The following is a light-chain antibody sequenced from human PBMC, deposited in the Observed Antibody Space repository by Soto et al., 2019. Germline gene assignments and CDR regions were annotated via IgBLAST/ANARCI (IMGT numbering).Light chain of an antibody. V-gene: IGLV1-44*01. CDR2: SNN. CDR3: ATWDDSLNSWV. J-gene: IGLJ3*02. CDR1: SSNIGRNT. Sequence: HSVVTQPPSASGTPGQRVTISCSGSSSNIGRNTVNWYQQLPGTAPKLLIYSNNQRPSGVPDRFSGSKSGTSASLAISGLQSEDEADYYCATWDDSLNSWVFGGGTKLTVL.